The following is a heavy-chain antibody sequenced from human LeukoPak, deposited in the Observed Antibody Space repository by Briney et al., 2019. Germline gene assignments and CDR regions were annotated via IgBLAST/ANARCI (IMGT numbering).Heavy chain of an antibody. V-gene: IGHV4-59*01. Sequence: PSETLSLTCTVSGGSISTYWWSWIRQPPGKGLEWIGYIYNRATTGTDYNPSLKSRVSISVDMSKNQFYLQLNSVTAADSAVYYCARDGGSGWTGFDYWGQGTLVTVSS. D-gene: IGHD6-19*01. CDR3: ARDGGSGWTGFDY. CDR1: GGSISTYW. J-gene: IGHJ4*02. CDR2: IYNRATTGT.